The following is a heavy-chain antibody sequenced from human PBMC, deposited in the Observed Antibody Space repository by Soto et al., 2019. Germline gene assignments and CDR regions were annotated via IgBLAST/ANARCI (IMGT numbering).Heavy chain of an antibody. V-gene: IGHV3-30*03. Sequence: GGSLRLSCAVSGFTVSTYGMHWVRQAPGKWLVCVAVISRDCGIIFFADSVKGLFTIFRVNSRITLFLEMISLRGYVMAVYYCARGGGIVVVTAPYDHWGQGTLVTVSS. J-gene: IGHJ4*02. CDR2: ISRDCGII. D-gene: IGHD2-21*02. CDR3: ARGGGIVVVTAPYDH. CDR1: GFTVSTYG.